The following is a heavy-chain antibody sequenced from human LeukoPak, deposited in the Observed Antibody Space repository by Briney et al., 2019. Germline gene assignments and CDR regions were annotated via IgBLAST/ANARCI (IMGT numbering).Heavy chain of an antibody. D-gene: IGHD4-17*01. Sequence: SETLSLTCTVSGDSIISYYWNWVRQPPGKGLEWIGNMHASGDTNYNPSLKSRVTMSVDTSEKQFSLKLTSLTAADTAVYYCAMITVTTGVDSWGQGTLVTVSS. CDR3: AMITVTTGVDS. J-gene: IGHJ4*02. CDR2: MHASGDT. CDR1: GDSIISYY. V-gene: IGHV4-4*09.